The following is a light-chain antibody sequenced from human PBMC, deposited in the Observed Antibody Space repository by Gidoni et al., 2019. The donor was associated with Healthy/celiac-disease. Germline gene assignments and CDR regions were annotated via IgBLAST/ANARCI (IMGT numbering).Light chain of an antibody. J-gene: IGKJ2*01. CDR3: QQSYRTPYT. CDR2: VSS. CDR1: QRIRSY. Sequence: IQMTQSPSYMSASVGDRVTIHFRASQRIRSYLNWYQQKPGKAPKLLIYVSSSLQSGFPSRFSGRGSGTDFTLTISSLQPEYFATYYCQQSYRTPYTFXQXTKLEIK. V-gene: IGKV1-39*01.